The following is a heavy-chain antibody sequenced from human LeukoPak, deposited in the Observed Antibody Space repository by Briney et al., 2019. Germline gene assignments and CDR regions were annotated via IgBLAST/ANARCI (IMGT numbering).Heavy chain of an antibody. V-gene: IGHV1-18*04. CDR3: ARTYYYGSGTLNWFDP. D-gene: IGHD3-10*01. CDR2: ISAYNGNT. Sequence: GASAKVSCKASGYTFTSYYMHWVRQAPGQGLEWMGWISAYNGNTNYAQKLQGRVTMTTDTSTSTAYMELRSLRSDDTAVYYCARTYYYGSGTLNWFDPWGQGTLVTVSS. CDR1: GYTFTSYY. J-gene: IGHJ5*02.